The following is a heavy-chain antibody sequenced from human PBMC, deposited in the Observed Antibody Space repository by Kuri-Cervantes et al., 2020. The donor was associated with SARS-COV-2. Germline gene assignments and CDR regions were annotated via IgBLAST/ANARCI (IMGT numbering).Heavy chain of an antibody. CDR2: IYYSGST. D-gene: IGHD2-15*01. Sequence: SETLSLTCTVSGDSISSSSYYWGWIRQPPGKGLEWIGSIYYSGSTYYNPSLKSRVTISVDTSKNQFSLKLSSVTAADTAVYYCARLKRGSNWFDPWGQGTLVTVSS. CDR1: GDSISSSSYY. CDR3: ARLKRGSNWFDP. V-gene: IGHV4-39*07. J-gene: IGHJ5*02.